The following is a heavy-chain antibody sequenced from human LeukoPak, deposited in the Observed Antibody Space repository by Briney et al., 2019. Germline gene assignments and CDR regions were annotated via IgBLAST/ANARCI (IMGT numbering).Heavy chain of an antibody. CDR1: GKFR. J-gene: IGHJ4*02. Sequence: GALRLSCSGFGKFRVHLVRQAPGEGLVWVSHINGDGSWTTYADSVKGRFTISKDNAKNTVYLQMNNLRAEDTAVYYCVSFYETYWGRGTLVTVSS. CDR3: VSFYETY. D-gene: IGHD2-2*01. V-gene: IGHV3-74*01. CDR2: INGDGSWT.